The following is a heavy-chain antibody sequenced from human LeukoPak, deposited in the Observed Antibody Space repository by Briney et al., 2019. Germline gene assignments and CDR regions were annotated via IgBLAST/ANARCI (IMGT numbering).Heavy chain of an antibody. J-gene: IGHJ4*02. CDR2: IVPIFGTA. V-gene: IGHV1-69*01. D-gene: IGHD6-19*01. CDR1: GGTFSSYA. Sequence: SVKISCKASGGTFSSYAISWVRQAPGQGLEWMGGIVPIFGTANYAQKFQGRVTITADESTSTAYMELSSLRSEDTAVYYCARGVAVAGTIDRSVFPYYFDYWGQGTLVTVSS. CDR3: ARGVAVAGTIDRSVFPYYFDY.